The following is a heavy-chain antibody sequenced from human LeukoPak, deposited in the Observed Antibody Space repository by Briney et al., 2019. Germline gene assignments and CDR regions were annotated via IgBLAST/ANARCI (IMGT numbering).Heavy chain of an antibody. CDR3: ARAKGFQYDFWSGYYPSPFDY. V-gene: IGHV1-2*02. Sequence: GSSVKVSCKDSGYTFIGYYMHWLRQAPGQRLEWIGWINPNSGGTNYAQKFQGRVTMTRDTSISTAYMELRRLRSDDTAVYYCARAKGFQYDFWSGYYPSPFDYWGQGTLVTVSS. CDR2: INPNSGGT. D-gene: IGHD3-3*01. J-gene: IGHJ4*02. CDR1: GYTFIGYY.